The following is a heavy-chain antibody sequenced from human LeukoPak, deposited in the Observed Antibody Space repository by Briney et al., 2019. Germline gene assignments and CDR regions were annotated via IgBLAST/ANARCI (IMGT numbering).Heavy chain of an antibody. D-gene: IGHD1-20*01. V-gene: IGHV3-48*01. CDR2: IRSDTKTI. CDR1: GSIFANEP. Sequence: GGSLRLSCAASGSIFANEPMNWVRQTPGKGLERVAHIRSDTKTIVYADSVKGRFTISRDNARDPLSLQMNSLRVEDTAVYYCVRDYNWVFDYWGQGALVTVSS. J-gene: IGHJ4*02. CDR3: VRDYNWVFDY.